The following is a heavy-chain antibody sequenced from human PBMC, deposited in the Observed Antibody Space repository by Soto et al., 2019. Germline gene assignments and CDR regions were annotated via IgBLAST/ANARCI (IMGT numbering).Heavy chain of an antibody. CDR3: AREGPMRYFDY. CDR1: GFTFSSYW. Sequence: ESGGGLVQPGGSLRLSCTVSGFTFSSYWMSWVRQAPGKGLEWVANMKHDGSETYYVDSVKGRFTISRDNAKNSLYLQMNSLRAEDTAVYHCAREGPMRYFDYRGQGTLVTVSS. CDR2: MKHDGSET. J-gene: IGHJ4*02. V-gene: IGHV3-7*01.